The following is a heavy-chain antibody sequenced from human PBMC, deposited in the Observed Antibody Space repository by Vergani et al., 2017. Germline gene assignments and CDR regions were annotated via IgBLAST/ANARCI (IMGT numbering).Heavy chain of an antibody. J-gene: IGHJ4*02. CDR3: ARGQWLPTLSFDY. Sequence: QVPVVQSGAEVKKPGASAKVSCKASGYTFTGYYMHWVRQAPGQGLEWMGWINPNSGGTNYAQKFQGRVTMTRYTSISTAYMELSRLRSDDTAVYYWARGQWLPTLSFDYWGQGTLVTVSS. CDR2: INPNSGGT. CDR1: GYTFTGYY. V-gene: IGHV1-2*02. D-gene: IGHD6-19*01.